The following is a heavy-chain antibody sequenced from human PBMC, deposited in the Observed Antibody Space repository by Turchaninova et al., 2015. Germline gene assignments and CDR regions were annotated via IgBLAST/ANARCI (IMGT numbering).Heavy chain of an antibody. D-gene: IGHD3-22*01. CDR2: ISGSGGST. Sequence: EVQLLESGVGLVQPGGSQSLSGSSFVFTFSSYCMGWVRQGSGKGLGWGSAISGSGGSTYYADSVKGRFTISRDNSKNTLYLQMNSLRAEDTAVYYCAKDSPSLYYYDSSPLDYWGQGTLVTVSS. J-gene: IGHJ4*02. CDR3: AKDSPSLYYYDSSPLDY. V-gene: IGHV3-23*01. CDR1: VFTFSSYC.